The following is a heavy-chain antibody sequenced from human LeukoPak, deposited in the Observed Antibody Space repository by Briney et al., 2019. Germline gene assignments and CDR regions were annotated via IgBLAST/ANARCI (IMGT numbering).Heavy chain of an antibody. D-gene: IGHD6-19*01. J-gene: IGHJ4*02. CDR3: AKDRSSGWGPSFNY. CDR1: GFTFDDYA. V-gene: IGHV3-9*01. Sequence: GRSLRLSCAASGFTFDDYAMHWVRQALGKGLEWVSGISWNSGSLGYAASVKGRFTISRDNAKNSLYLQMNSLRAEDTAVYYCAKDRSSGWGPSFNYWGQGTLVTVSS. CDR2: ISWNSGSL.